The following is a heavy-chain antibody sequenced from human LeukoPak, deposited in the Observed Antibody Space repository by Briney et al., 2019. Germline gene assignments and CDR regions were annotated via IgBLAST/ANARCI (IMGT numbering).Heavy chain of an antibody. J-gene: IGHJ4*02. CDR2: ISAYNGNT. CDR1: GYTFTSYG. D-gene: IGHD3-10*01. CDR3: ARFGGSGSYYKAFDY. Sequence: ASVKVSCESSGYTFTSYGISWVRQAPGQGLEWMGWISAYNGNTNYAQKLQGRVTMTTDTSTSTAYMELRSLGSDDTAVYYCARFGGSGSYYKAFDYWGQGTLVTVSS. V-gene: IGHV1-18*01.